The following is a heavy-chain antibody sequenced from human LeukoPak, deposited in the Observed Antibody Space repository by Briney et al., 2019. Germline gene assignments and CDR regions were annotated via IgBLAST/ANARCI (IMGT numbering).Heavy chain of an antibody. Sequence: SETLSLTCTVSGGSISSSSYYWGWIRQPPGKGLEWIGSIYYSGSTYYNPSLKSRVTISVDTSKNQFSLKLSSVTAADTAVYYCARHARSYYDSSGYHNWFDPWGQGTLVTVSS. D-gene: IGHD3-22*01. CDR3: ARHARSYYDSSGYHNWFDP. CDR2: IYYSGST. J-gene: IGHJ5*02. V-gene: IGHV4-39*01. CDR1: GGSISSSSYY.